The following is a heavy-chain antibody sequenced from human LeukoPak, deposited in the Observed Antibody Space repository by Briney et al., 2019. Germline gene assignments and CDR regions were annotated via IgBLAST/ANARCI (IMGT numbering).Heavy chain of an antibody. V-gene: IGHV4-31*03. CDR3: ARDEDGYNSLEY. CDR2: IYYSGTT. Sequence: PSQTLSLTGSVSNGSINCGGFYWSWVRQHPGKGLEWIGYIYYSGTTYYNPSLKSRLIMSVDTCKNQFSLKLSSVTAADTAVYYCARDEDGYNSLEYWGQGTLVTVSS. CDR1: NGSINCGGFY. D-gene: IGHD5-24*01. J-gene: IGHJ4*02.